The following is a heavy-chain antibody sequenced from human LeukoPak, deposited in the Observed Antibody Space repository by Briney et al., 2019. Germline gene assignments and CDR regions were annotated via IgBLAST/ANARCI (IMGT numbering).Heavy chain of an antibody. V-gene: IGHV1-24*01. J-gene: IGHJ6*02. CDR2: FDPEDGET. CDR1: GYSLTELS. Sequence: ASVKVSCKISGYSLTELSMHWVRPAPGKGLEWMGGFDPEDGETIYAQKFQGRVTMTRNTSISTAYMELSSLRSEDTAVYYCARRCSSSWSLINYYYYGMDVWGQGTTVTVSS. D-gene: IGHD6-13*01. CDR3: ARRCSSSWSLINYYYYGMDV.